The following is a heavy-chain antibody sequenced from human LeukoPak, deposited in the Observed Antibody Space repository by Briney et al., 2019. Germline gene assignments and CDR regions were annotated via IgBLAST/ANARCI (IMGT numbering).Heavy chain of an antibody. J-gene: IGHJ4*02. V-gene: IGHV4-59*01. Sequence: SETLSLTCTVSGGSHTSYYWSWIRQPPGKGLEWIGYIYYSGSTNYNPSLKSRVTILVDTSKNQFSLKLSSVTAADTAVYYCARRYCSGASCYSASDYWGQGTLVTVSS. D-gene: IGHD2-15*01. CDR2: IYYSGST. CDR1: GGSHTSYY. CDR3: ARRYCSGASCYSASDY.